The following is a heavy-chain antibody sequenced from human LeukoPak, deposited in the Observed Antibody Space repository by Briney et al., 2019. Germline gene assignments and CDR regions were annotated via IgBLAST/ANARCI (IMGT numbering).Heavy chain of an antibody. CDR3: GRPTKYWLVRGNGVDV. D-gene: IGHD6-19*01. CDR1: GFTFSSYA. J-gene: IGHJ6*02. Sequence: PGASLRLSCAASGFTFSSYAMTSVRQAPGKWLEWVSSIDAGGGDTYHSDSVKGRFTISRDNSMNTLYLQMDSLRADDTAVYYCGRPTKYWLVRGNGVDVWGQGTTVTVSS. CDR2: IDAGGGDT. V-gene: IGHV3-23*01.